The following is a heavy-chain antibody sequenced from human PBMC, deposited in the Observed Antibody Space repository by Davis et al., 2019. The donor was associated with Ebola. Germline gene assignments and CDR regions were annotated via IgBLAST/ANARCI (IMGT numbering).Heavy chain of an antibody. CDR2: INPNSGGT. J-gene: IGHJ5*02. Sequence: ASVKVSCKASGYTFTSYYMHWVRQAPGQGLEWMGIINPNSGGTNYAQKFQGRVTMTRDTSISTAYMELSRLRSDDTAVYYCARAYYDFWSGYYTDNWFDPWGQGTLVTVSS. CDR1: GYTFTSYY. V-gene: IGHV1-2*02. D-gene: IGHD3-3*01. CDR3: ARAYYDFWSGYYTDNWFDP.